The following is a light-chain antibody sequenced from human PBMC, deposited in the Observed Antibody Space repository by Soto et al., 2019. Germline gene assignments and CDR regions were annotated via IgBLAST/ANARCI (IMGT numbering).Light chain of an antibody. V-gene: IGKV3-20*01. CDR3: QQYNDWPRCT. J-gene: IGKJ2*02. CDR2: GAS. Sequence: EIVLTQSPGTLSLSPGKRATLSCRASQSISSSYLAWYQQRPGQAPRLLIYGASSRATGIPDRFSGSGSGTEFTLTISRLEPEDFAVYYCQQYNDWPRCTFGQGTKLEIK. CDR1: QSISSSY.